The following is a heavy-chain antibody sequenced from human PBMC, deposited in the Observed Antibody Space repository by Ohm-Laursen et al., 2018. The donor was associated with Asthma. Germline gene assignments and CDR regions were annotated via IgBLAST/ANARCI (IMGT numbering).Heavy chain of an antibody. CDR3: ARDEQWLDYYYYYGMDV. V-gene: IGHV1-69*01. Sequence: GSSVKVSCKASGGTFSSYAISWVRQAPGQGLEWMGGIIPIFGTANYAQKFQGRVTITADESTSTAYMELSSLRSEDTAVYYCARDEQWLDYYYYYGMDVWGQGTTVTVSS. CDR1: GGTFSSYA. J-gene: IGHJ6*02. D-gene: IGHD6-19*01. CDR2: IIPIFGTA.